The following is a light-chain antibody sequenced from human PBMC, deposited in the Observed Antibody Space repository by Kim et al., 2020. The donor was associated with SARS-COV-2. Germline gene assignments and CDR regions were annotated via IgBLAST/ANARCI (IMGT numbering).Light chain of an antibody. CDR2: RNN. J-gene: IGLJ3*02. CDR1: SNNVDNQG. V-gene: IGLV10-54*01. CDR3: SAWDSSLSAWV. Sequence: QAGLTQPPSVSKGLRQTATLTCTGNSNNVDNQGAVWLQQHQGHPPKLLSYRNNNRPSGISDRLSASRSENTATLTITGLQPEDEADYYCSAWDSSLSAWVFGGGTRLTVL.